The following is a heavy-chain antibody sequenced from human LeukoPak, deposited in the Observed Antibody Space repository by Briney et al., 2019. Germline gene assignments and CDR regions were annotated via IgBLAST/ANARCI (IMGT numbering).Heavy chain of an antibody. CDR2: IHYTGSS. CDR1: GGSISSYY. V-gene: IGHV4-59*01. CDR3: ATSRGGFGELGYFDY. Sequence: SETLSLTCTVSGGSISSYYWSWLRQPPGEGLEWIRFIHYTGSSNYNPSLKSRVTTSIDSSKNQFSLNLSSVTAADTAVYYCATSRGGFGELGYFDYWGHGILVTVSS. D-gene: IGHD3-10*01. J-gene: IGHJ4*01.